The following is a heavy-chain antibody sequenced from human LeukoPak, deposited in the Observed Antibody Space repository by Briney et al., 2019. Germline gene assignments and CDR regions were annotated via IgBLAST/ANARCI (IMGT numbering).Heavy chain of an antibody. CDR3: ARTAYGSSNGYY. D-gene: IGHD2-2*01. V-gene: IGHV4-4*02. CDR2: IYHSGST. Sequence: SGTLSLTCAVSGGSISSSNWWRWVRQPPGKGLEWSGEIYHSGSTNYNPSLKSRTTISVDKSKNQLSLKLSSVPAADTAVYYCARTAYGSSNGYYWGQGTLVTVSS. J-gene: IGHJ4*02. CDR1: GGSISSSNW.